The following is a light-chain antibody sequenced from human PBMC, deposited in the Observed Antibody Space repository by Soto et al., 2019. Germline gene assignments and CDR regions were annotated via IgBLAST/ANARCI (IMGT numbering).Light chain of an antibody. J-gene: IGKJ4*01. CDR3: QHRNDWPFT. CDR1: QSVYSY. V-gene: IGKV3-11*01. Sequence: EVVLTQSPATLSLSPGERATLSCRASQSVYSYLAWYQQKPGQPPGLLISDVSNRATGIPARFSGSGYGTDFTLTISSLEPEDFAVYYCQHRNDWPFTFGGGTKVEIK. CDR2: DVS.